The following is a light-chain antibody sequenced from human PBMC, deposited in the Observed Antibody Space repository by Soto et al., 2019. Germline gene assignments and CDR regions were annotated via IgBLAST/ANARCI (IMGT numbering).Light chain of an antibody. J-gene: IGKJ1*01. CDR3: HQFSLPRK. CDR2: GAS. Sequence: IVLTQSPGTLSLSPGERVTLSCRASQSISRNYLAWYQQKPGLAPRLIIYGASIRATGIPERFSGSGSGTDFTLTISRLEPEDFAVYYCHQFSLPRKFGQGTKVDIK. V-gene: IGKV3-20*01. CDR1: QSISRNY.